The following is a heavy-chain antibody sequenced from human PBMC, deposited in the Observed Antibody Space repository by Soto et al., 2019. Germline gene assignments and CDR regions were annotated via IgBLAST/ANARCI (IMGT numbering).Heavy chain of an antibody. D-gene: IGHD1-26*01. V-gene: IGHV1-18*01. CDR3: AGDDSGSYGPHAFDP. CDR1: GYTFTSYG. Sequence: QVQLVQSGAEVKKPGASVKVSCKASGYTFTSYGISWVRQAPGQGLEWMGGISAYNGNTNYAQKLQGRITMTADTSTSTAYMELRSLRSDDTAVYYCAGDDSGSYGPHAFDPWGQGTLVTVSS. CDR2: ISAYNGNT. J-gene: IGHJ5*02.